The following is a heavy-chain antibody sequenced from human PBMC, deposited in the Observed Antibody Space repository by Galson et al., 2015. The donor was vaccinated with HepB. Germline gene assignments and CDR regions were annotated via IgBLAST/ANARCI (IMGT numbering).Heavy chain of an antibody. J-gene: IGHJ3*02. D-gene: IGHD3-22*01. CDR2: INAGNGNT. CDR1: GYTFTSYA. Sequence: SVKVSCKASGYTFTSYAMHWVRQAPGQRLEWMGWINAGNGNTKYSQKFQGRVTITRDTSASTAYMELSSLRSEDTAVYYCARETYYYDSSGYYGAFDIWGQGTMVTVSS. CDR3: ARETYYYDSSGYYGAFDI. V-gene: IGHV1-3*01.